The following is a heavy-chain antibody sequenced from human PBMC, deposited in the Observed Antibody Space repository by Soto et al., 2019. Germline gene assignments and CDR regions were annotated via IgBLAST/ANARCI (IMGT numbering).Heavy chain of an antibody. CDR2: ISAYNGNT. Sequence: GASVKVSCKASGYTFTSYGISWVRQAPGQGLEWMGWISAYNGNTNYAQKLQGRVTMTTDTSTSTAYMELRSLRSDDTAVYYCARVGTGYSSPMEWFGAFDIWGQGTMVTVSS. D-gene: IGHD6-13*01. CDR3: ARVGTGYSSPMEWFGAFDI. V-gene: IGHV1-18*01. CDR1: GYTFTSYG. J-gene: IGHJ3*02.